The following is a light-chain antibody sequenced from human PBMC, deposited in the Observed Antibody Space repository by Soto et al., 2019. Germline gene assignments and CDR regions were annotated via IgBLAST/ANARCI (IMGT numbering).Light chain of an antibody. CDR1: QRISSY. Sequence: DIQMTQYPSSLSASVGDRVTITCRASQRISSYLNWYQQNPGKAPKLLIHAASSLQSGVPSRFSGSGTATEFTLTISSLQPEDFATYFWQQSYLTPITFGQGTRLEI. CDR2: AAS. V-gene: IGKV1-39*01. J-gene: IGKJ5*01. CDR3: QQSYLTPIT.